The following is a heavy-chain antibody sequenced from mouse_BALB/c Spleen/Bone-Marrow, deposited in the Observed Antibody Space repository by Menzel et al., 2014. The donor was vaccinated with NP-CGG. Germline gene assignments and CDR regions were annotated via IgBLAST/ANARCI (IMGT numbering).Heavy chain of an antibody. J-gene: IGHJ3*01. V-gene: IGHV14-3*02. CDR1: GINIKDTY. Sequence: VQLQQSGAELVKPGASVKLSCTASGINIKDTYMHWVKQRPEQGLEWIGRIDPANGNTKYDPKLQGKATITADTSSNTAYLQLSSLTSEDTAVYYCAGLRPRFEFAYWGQGTLVTVSA. D-gene: IGHD2-4*01. CDR2: IDPANGNT. CDR3: AGLRPRFEFAY.